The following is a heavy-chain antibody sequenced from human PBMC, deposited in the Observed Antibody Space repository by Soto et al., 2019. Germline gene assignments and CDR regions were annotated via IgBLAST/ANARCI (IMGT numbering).Heavy chain of an antibody. J-gene: IGHJ5*02. Sequence: KTSETLSLTCTVSGGSISSYYWSWIRQPPGKGLEWIGYIYYSGSTNYNPSLKSRVTISVDTSKNQFSLKLSSVTAADTAVYYCARHSESYCSGGSCYHYNWFDPWGQGTLVTVSS. CDR2: IYYSGST. CDR1: GGSISSYY. CDR3: ARHSESYCSGGSCYHYNWFDP. V-gene: IGHV4-59*01. D-gene: IGHD2-15*01.